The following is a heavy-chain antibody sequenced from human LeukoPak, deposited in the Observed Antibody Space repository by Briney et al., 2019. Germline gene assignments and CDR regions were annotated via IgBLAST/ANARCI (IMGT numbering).Heavy chain of an antibody. CDR2: IKQDGSEK. J-gene: IGHJ4*02. V-gene: IGHV3-7*04. Sequence: PGGSLRLSCAASGFTFSTYWMHWVRQAPGKGLEWVANIKQDGSEKYYADSVKGRFTISRDNAKNSLYLQMNSLRAEDTAVYYCARTYYYGSGSNDYWGQGTLVTVSS. D-gene: IGHD3-10*01. CDR3: ARTYYYGSGSNDY. CDR1: GFTFSTYW.